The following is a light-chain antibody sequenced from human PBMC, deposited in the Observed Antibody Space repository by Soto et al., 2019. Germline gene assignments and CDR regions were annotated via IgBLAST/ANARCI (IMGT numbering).Light chain of an antibody. CDR3: QQRSDWPPT. J-gene: IGKJ1*01. Sequence: EIMLTQSPATLSLPPGETAPLSCRASQTVGSYLAWLRQTPGQAPSLLIYDTSIRATGIPARFSGSGSGTDVSLTISSLVAEDFAVYYCQQRSDWPPTFGQGTKVDIK. CDR1: QTVGSY. V-gene: IGKV3-11*01. CDR2: DTS.